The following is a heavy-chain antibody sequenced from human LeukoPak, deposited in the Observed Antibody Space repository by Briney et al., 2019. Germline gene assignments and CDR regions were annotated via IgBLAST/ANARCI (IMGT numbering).Heavy chain of an antibody. V-gene: IGHV3-30*02. Sequence: GGSLRLSCAASGFTFSSYGMHWVRQAPGKGLEWVAFIRYDGSNKFYADSVKGRFTISRDNSKNTLYLQMNSLRAEDTAVYYRAKDNWCSSTSCYHYVDVWGKGTTVTVSS. CDR3: AKDNWCSSTSCYHYVDV. CDR1: GFTFSSYG. D-gene: IGHD2-2*01. J-gene: IGHJ6*03. CDR2: IRYDGSNK.